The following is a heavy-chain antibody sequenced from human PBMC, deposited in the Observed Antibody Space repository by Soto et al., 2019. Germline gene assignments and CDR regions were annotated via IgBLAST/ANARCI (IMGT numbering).Heavy chain of an antibody. V-gene: IGHV1-18*01. D-gene: IGHD2-8*01. J-gene: IGHJ4*02. CDR1: GYTFTSYG. CDR3: ARDLAIHGVYDY. Sequence: ASVKVSCKASGYTFTSYGISWVRQAPGQGLEWMGWISAYNGNTNYAQKLQGRVTTTTDTSTSTAYMELRSLRSDDTAVYYCARDLAIHGVYDYWGQGTLVTVSS. CDR2: ISAYNGNT.